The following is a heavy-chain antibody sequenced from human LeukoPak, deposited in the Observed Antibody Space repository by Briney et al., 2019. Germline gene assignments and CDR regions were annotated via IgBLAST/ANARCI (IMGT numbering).Heavy chain of an antibody. CDR3: ARADYYGSGSYRTLDYYYYGMDV. D-gene: IGHD3-10*01. Sequence: ASVKVSCKASGGTFSSYAISWVRQAPGQGLEWMGGIIPIFGTANYAQKFQGRVTITADETTSTAYMELSSLRSEDTAVYYCARADYYGSGSYRTLDYYYYGMDVWGQGTTVTVSS. J-gene: IGHJ6*02. V-gene: IGHV1-69*13. CDR2: IIPIFGTA. CDR1: GGTFSSYA.